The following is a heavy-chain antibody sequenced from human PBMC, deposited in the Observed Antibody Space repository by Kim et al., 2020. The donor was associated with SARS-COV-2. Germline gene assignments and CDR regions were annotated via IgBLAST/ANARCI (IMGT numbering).Heavy chain of an antibody. Sequence: GGSLRLSCTASGFTFGDYAMSWVRQAPGKGLEWVGFIRSKAYGGTTEYAASVKGRFTISRDDSKSIAYLQMNSLKTEDTAVYYCTRAPQKSRRVDAFDIWGQGTMVTVSS. V-gene: IGHV3-49*04. CDR2: IRSKAYGGTT. CDR3: TRAPQKSRRVDAFDI. D-gene: IGHD6-13*01. J-gene: IGHJ3*02. CDR1: GFTFGDYA.